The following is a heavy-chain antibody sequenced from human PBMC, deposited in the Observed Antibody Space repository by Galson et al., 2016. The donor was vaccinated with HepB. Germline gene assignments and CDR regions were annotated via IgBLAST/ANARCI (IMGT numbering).Heavy chain of an antibody. CDR1: GDSMTNYY. CDR3: ARARARTPRAGLN. J-gene: IGHJ4*02. D-gene: IGHD3-22*01. Sequence: SETLSLTCSVSGDSMTNYYWSWIRQPPGKGLEWIGYVFHNGTTNYNPSLQSPLTISLDMSKNQVSLKVTSVTTAETAVYFCARARARTPRAGLNWGQGTLVAVSS. V-gene: IGHV4-59*01. CDR2: VFHNGTT.